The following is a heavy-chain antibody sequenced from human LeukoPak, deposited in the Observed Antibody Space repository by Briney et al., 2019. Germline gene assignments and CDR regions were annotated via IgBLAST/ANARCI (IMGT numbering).Heavy chain of an antibody. CDR1: GFIFDSYV. Sequence: PGGSLRLSCEASGFIFDSYVMYWVRQVPGKGLEWVSGITWDGYKIDYVESVKGRFTISRDNARNSLFLQMNRVRVEHTAFYYCVKGYSSSWSGYFDSWGQGTLVTVAS. J-gene: IGHJ4*02. D-gene: IGHD5-18*01. V-gene: IGHV3-9*01. CDR3: VKGYSSSWSGYFDS. CDR2: ITWDGYKI.